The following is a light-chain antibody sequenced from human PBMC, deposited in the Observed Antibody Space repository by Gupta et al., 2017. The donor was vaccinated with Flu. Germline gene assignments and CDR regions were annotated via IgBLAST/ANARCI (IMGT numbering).Light chain of an antibody. V-gene: IGKV4-1*01. CDR1: QSVLYSSNNKNY. CDR2: WAS. CDR3: QQYYSTLSYT. Sequence: IVMTQSPDSLAVSVGERTTINCKSSQSVLYSSNNKNYLAWYQQKPGQPPKLLIYWASTRESGVPDRFSGSGSGTDFTLTISSLQAEDVAVYYCQQYYSTLSYTFGQGTKLEIK. J-gene: IGKJ2*01.